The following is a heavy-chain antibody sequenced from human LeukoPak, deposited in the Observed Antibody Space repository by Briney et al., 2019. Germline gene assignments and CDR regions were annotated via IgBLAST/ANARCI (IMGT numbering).Heavy chain of an antibody. Sequence: SQTLSLTCTVSGASISSGDYYWSWIRHHPGKGLEWIGYIFYSGSTYYNSSLKSRVTMSVDTSKNQFSLKLNSVTAADTAVYYCARVGYYGSGSYYNFDSWGQGTLVTVSS. V-gene: IGHV4-31*03. D-gene: IGHD3-10*01. CDR3: ARVGYYGSGSYYNFDS. J-gene: IGHJ4*02. CDR1: GASISSGDYY. CDR2: IFYSGST.